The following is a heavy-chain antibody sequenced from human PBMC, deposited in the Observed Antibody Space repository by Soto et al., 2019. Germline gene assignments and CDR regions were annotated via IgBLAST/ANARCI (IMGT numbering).Heavy chain of an antibody. CDR3: ARVGGWILWFGEPYAGRFDP. CDR1: GGSISSGGYY. CDR2: IYYSGST. J-gene: IGHJ5*02. D-gene: IGHD3-10*01. V-gene: IGHV4-31*03. Sequence: QVQLQESGPGLVKPSQTLSLTCTVSGGSISSGGYYWSWIRQHPGKGLEWIGYIYYSGSTYYNPSLKTRVTISVDTSKTQFSLKLSSVTAADTAVYYCARVGGWILWFGEPYAGRFDPWGQGTLVTVSS.